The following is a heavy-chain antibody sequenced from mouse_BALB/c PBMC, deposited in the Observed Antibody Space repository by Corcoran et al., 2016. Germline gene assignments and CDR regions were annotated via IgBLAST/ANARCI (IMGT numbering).Heavy chain of an antibody. CDR3: ARYYRYYYAMDY. V-gene: IGHV9-1*02. Sequence: QIQLVQSGPELKKPGETVKISCKASGYTFTNYGMNWVKQAPGKGLKWMGWINTYTGEPTYADDFKGRFAFSLETSASTAYLQINNLKNEDMATYFCARYYRYYYAMDYWGQGTSVTVSS. CDR2: INTYTGEP. D-gene: IGHD2-14*01. CDR1: GYTFTNYG. J-gene: IGHJ4*01.